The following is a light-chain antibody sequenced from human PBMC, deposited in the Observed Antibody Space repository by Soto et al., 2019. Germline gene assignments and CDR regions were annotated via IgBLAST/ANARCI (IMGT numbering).Light chain of an antibody. Sequence: SYELTQPPSVSVSPGQTASITCSGDKLGNKYVYWYQQKPGQSPVLVIYQDSKRPSGIPERFSGSNSGNTATLTISGTQAMDEADYYCQVWDRSTRVFGGGTKLTVL. J-gene: IGLJ3*02. V-gene: IGLV3-1*01. CDR2: QDS. CDR3: QVWDRSTRV. CDR1: KLGNKY.